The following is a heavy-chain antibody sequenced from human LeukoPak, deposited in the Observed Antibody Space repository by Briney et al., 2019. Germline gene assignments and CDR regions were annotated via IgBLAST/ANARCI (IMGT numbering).Heavy chain of an antibody. J-gene: IGHJ6*02. D-gene: IGHD6-13*01. V-gene: IGHV4-39*01. CDR1: GGSVSSGTYY. Sequence: SETLSLTCTVSGGSVSSGTYYWVWIRQPTGKGLEWLGSVYYTGTTYYTPSLKSRVTISVDTTKNQFSLKLNSVTAADTAVYYCAVSRSSNWGYYYYGMDVWGQGTTVTVSS. CDR2: VYYTGTT. CDR3: AVSRSSNWGYYYYGMDV.